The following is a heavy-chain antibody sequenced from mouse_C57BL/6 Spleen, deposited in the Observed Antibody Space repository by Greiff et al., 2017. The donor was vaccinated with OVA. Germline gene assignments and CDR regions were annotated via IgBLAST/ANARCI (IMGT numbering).Heavy chain of an antibody. CDR1: GYTFTDYE. CDR2: IDPETGGT. Sequence: VQLVESGAELVRPGASVTLSCKASGYTFTDYEMHWVKQTPVHGLEWIGAIDPETGGTAYNQKFKGKAILTADKSSSTAYMELRSLTSEDSAVYYCTRFDPSYGNPFAYWGQGTLVTVSA. J-gene: IGHJ3*01. V-gene: IGHV1-15*01. D-gene: IGHD2-1*01. CDR3: TRFDPSYGNPFAY.